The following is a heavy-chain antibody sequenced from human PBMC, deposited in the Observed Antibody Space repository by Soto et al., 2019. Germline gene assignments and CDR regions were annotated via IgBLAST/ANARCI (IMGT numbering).Heavy chain of an antibody. Sequence: EVQLLESGGGLVQPGGSLRLSCAASGFTFSSYAMSWVRQAPGKGLEYVSSISASGDGTYFADSVKGRFTISRDNSKNTLYLQMNSLRLEDTAVYYCARTTVTKSRDYWSQGTLVTVSS. CDR3: ARTTVTKSRDY. CDR2: ISASGDGT. J-gene: IGHJ4*02. V-gene: IGHV3-23*01. CDR1: GFTFSSYA. D-gene: IGHD4-17*01.